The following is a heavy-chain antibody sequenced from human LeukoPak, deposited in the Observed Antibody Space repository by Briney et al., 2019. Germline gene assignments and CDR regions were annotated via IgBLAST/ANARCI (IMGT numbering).Heavy chain of an antibody. D-gene: IGHD2-15*01. CDR3: ASLDCSGGSCYYVY. Sequence: SVKVSCKASGGTFSSYDISWVRQAPGQGLEWMGRIIPIFGTANYAQKFQGRVTITTDESTSTAYMELSSLRSEDTAVYYCASLDCSGGSCYYVYWGQGTLVTVSS. CDR2: IIPIFGTA. V-gene: IGHV1-69*05. J-gene: IGHJ4*02. CDR1: GGTFSSYD.